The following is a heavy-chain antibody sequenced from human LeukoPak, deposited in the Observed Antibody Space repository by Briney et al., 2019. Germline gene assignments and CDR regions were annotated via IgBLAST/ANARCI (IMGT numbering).Heavy chain of an antibody. V-gene: IGHV4-4*09. CDR1: GGSISTDY. CDR3: ARQKPRYCSSTSCSHGNAFDI. Sequence: SETLSLTCTVSGGSISTDYWSWIRQPPGKGLEWIGYIYSSGSTNYNPSLKSRVTISVDTSKNQFSLKLSSVTAADTAVYYCARQKPRYCSSTSCSHGNAFDIWGQGTMVTVSS. D-gene: IGHD2-2*01. J-gene: IGHJ3*02. CDR2: IYSSGST.